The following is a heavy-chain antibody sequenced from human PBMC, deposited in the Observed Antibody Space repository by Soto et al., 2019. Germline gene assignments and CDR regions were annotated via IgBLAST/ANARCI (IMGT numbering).Heavy chain of an antibody. Sequence: QVQLQESGPGLVRPSQTLSLTCAVSGVSISSDDHYWSWIRQPPGKGLEWIGYFFHSGSTDYNPSLRSRLLISGDTSKNQVSLTRNSVTAADTAVYYCAREVMGSCSGGSCHKWFDPWGQGTLVIVSS. CDR1: GVSISSDDHY. V-gene: IGHV4-30-4*01. J-gene: IGHJ5*02. D-gene: IGHD2-15*01. CDR3: AREVMGSCSGGSCHKWFDP. CDR2: FFHSGST.